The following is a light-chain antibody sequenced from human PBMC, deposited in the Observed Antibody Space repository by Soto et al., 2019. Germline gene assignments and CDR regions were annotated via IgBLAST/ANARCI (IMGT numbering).Light chain of an antibody. V-gene: IGKV1-6*01. CDR3: LQDYNYPLT. CDR2: AAY. CDR1: QGIRHY. Sequence: AIQMTQSPSSLSASVGDRVTITCRASQGIRHYLGWYQQKPGKAPKLLIYAAYSLQSGVPSRFSGSGSGTDFTLTINSLQPEDFATYYCLQDYNYPLTFGGGTKVEIK. J-gene: IGKJ4*01.